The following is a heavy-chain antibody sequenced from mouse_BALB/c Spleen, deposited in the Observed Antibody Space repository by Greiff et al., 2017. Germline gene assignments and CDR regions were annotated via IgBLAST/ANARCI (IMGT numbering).Heavy chain of an antibody. J-gene: IGHJ2*01. CDR1: GFTFSDYY. V-gene: IGHV5-4*02. Sequence: EVKLMESGGGLVKPGGSLKLSCAASGFTFSDYYMYWVRQTPEKRLEWVATISDGGSYTYYPDSVKGRFTISRDNAKNNLYLQMSSLKSEDTAMYYCARGFTTATGYFDYWGQGTTLTVSS. D-gene: IGHD1-2*01. CDR2: ISDGGSYT. CDR3: ARGFTTATGYFDY.